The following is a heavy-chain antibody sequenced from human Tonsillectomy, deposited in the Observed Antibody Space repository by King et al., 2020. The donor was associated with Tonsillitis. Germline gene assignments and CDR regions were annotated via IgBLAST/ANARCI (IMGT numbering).Heavy chain of an antibody. CDR2: IWYDGSHK. Sequence: VQLVQSGGDVVQPGRSLRLSCAASGFTFSNYGMHWVRQAPGKGLEWVALIWYDGSHKFYADSVKGRFTISRDNSKNTVYLQMTSLRAEDTTVYYCARGFEGGRDTTLDSYYYAMDVWGQGTTVTVSS. J-gene: IGHJ6*02. CDR1: GFTFSNYG. V-gene: IGHV3-33*01. CDR3: ARGFEGGRDTTLDSYYYAMDV. D-gene: IGHD5-18*01.